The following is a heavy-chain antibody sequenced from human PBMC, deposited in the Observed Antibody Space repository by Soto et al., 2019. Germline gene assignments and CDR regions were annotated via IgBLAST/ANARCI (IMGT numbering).Heavy chain of an antibody. CDR1: GGSISSYS. CDR2: IYYSGST. V-gene: IGHV4-59*01. Sequence: QVQLQESGPGLVKPSETLSLTCTVSGGSISSYSWSWIRQPPGKGLEWIGYIYYSGSTNYNPSLKCRVTISVDTSKNQFSLKLSSLTAADTAVYYCARVEPDILTGYYKMGWFDPWGQGTLVTVSS. CDR3: ARVEPDILTGYYKMGWFDP. J-gene: IGHJ5*02. D-gene: IGHD3-9*01.